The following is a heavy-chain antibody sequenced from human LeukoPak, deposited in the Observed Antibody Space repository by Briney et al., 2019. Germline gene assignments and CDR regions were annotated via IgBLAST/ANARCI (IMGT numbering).Heavy chain of an antibody. D-gene: IGHD6-19*01. CDR2: MYYSGST. Sequence: SETLSLTCTVSGGSISSGSYYWGWIRQPPGKGLEWIGSMYYSGSTYYNPSLKGRVTISVDTSKNQFSLKLSSVTAADTAVYYCARQEWLARADAFDIWGQGTMVTVSS. J-gene: IGHJ3*02. V-gene: IGHV4-39*01. CDR1: GGSISSGSYY. CDR3: ARQEWLARADAFDI.